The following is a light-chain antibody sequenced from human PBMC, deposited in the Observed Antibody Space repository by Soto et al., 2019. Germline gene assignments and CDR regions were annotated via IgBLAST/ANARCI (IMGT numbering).Light chain of an antibody. V-gene: IGLV2-11*01. J-gene: IGLJ2*01. Sequence: QLVLTQPRSVSGSPGQSVTISCTGTSSDVGGYNYVSWYQQHPGKAPKLMIYDVSKRPSGVPDRFSGSKSGNTASLTISGLQAEDEADYYCCSFRRLVFGGGTKVTVL. CDR3: CSFRRLV. CDR1: SSDVGGYNY. CDR2: DVS.